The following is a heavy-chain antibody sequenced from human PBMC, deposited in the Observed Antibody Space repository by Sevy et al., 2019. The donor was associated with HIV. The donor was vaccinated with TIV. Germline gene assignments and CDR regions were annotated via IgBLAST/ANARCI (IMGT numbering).Heavy chain of an antibody. CDR1: GGSFGSSSYY. Sequence: SETLSLTCTVSGGSFGSSSYYWNWIRQPAGKGLEWIGRIYTSGPTNYNPSLKSRVTMSVDTSKNQFALKLSSVTAADTAVYYCAGRIAVAAFDYWGQGNLVTVSS. CDR3: AGRIAVAAFDY. D-gene: IGHD6-19*01. J-gene: IGHJ4*02. V-gene: IGHV4-61*02. CDR2: IYTSGPT.